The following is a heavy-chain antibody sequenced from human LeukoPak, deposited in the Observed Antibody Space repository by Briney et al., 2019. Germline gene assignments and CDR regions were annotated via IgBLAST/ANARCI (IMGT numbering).Heavy chain of an antibody. CDR1: GGSFGGYY. J-gene: IGHJ6*03. CDR3: ARHGITMVRGVISYYYYMDV. CDR2: INHSGST. V-gene: IGHV4-34*01. Sequence: SETLSLTCAVYGGSFGGYYWSWIRQPPGKGLEWIGEINHSGSTNYNPSLKSRVTISVDTSKNQFSLKLSSVTAADTAVYYCARHGITMVRGVISYYYYMDVWGKGTTVTISS. D-gene: IGHD3-10*01.